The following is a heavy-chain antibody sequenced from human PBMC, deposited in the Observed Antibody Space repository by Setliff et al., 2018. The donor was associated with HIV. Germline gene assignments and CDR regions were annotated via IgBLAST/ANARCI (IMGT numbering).Heavy chain of an antibody. CDR1: GYGLIAYA. CDR2: INPGNGNT. CDR3: ARDLSIDSSGYPRIGYSYMDV. V-gene: IGHV1-3*01. Sequence: ASVKVSCKASGYGLIAYAMNWVRQAPGQRPEWMGWINPGNGNTKYSQKFRGRVTITRVTSASTVYMELSGLRSEDTAVYYCARDLSIDSSGYPRIGYSYMDVWGKGTTVTVSS. J-gene: IGHJ6*03. D-gene: IGHD3-22*01.